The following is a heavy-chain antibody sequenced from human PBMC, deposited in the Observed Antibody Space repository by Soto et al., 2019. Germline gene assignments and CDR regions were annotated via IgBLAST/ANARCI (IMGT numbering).Heavy chain of an antibody. D-gene: IGHD1-1*01. J-gene: IGHJ5*02. CDR2: IYYSGST. Sequence: SETLSLTCTVSGGSISSYYWSWIRQPPGKGLEWIGYIYYSGSTNYNPSLKSRVTISVDTSKNQFSLKLSSVTAADTAVYYCARGRRGRDVYNYWFDPWGQGTLVTVSS. CDR1: GGSISSYY. CDR3: ARGRRGRDVYNYWFDP. V-gene: IGHV4-59*01.